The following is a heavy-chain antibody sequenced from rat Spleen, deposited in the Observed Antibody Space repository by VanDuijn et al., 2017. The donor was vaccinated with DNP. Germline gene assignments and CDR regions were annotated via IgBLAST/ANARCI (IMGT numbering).Heavy chain of an antibody. V-gene: IGHV3-3*01. Sequence: EVQLQESGPGLVESSQSLSLTCSVTGYSITRNFRWNWYRKFQGNKLEWMGYVNSADSTYYNPSLKRRISLTRDTSKNQFFLQVNSVTTEDTATYYCASGPNGYNYFDYWGQGVMVTVSS. CDR3: ASGPNGYNYFDY. CDR1: GYSITRNFR. CDR2: VNSADST. D-gene: IGHD1-2*01. J-gene: IGHJ2*01.